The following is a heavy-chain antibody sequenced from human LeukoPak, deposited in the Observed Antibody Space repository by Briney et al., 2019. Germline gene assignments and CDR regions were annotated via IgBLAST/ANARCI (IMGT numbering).Heavy chain of an antibody. CDR1: GFSISSYS. Sequence: PGGSLRLSCAASGFSISSYSMNWVRQAPGKGLEWVSSISSSNNYIYYADSVKGRFTISRDNAKNSLCLQMNSLRAEDTAVYYCARTAYCGGDCSLSRFDYWGQGTLVTVSS. J-gene: IGHJ4*02. CDR3: ARTAYCGGDCSLSRFDY. V-gene: IGHV3-21*01. CDR2: ISSSNNYI. D-gene: IGHD2-21*02.